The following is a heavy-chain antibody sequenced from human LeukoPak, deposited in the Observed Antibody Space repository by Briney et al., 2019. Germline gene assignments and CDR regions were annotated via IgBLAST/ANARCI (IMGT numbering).Heavy chain of an antibody. CDR3: AREGFGYCSSTTCSYGMDV. CDR2: IYPSDSDT. J-gene: IGHJ6*02. CDR1: RHSFHSQW. D-gene: IGHD2-2*01. Sequence: GESLKISCEGPRHSFHSQWIGWVRQLPGKGLEWMGIIYPSDSDTRYSASFQGQVTISADKSISTAYLQWSSLKASDTAMYYCAREGFGYCSSTTCSYGMDVWGQGTTVTVSS. V-gene: IGHV5-51*01.